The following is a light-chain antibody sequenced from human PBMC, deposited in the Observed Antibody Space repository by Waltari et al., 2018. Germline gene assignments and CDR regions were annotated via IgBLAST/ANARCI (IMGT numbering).Light chain of an antibody. V-gene: IGLV2-23*02. Sequence: QSALTQPASVSGSPGQSITISCTGTSSDVGSYNLVSWYQQHPGKAPKLMIYEVSKRPSGVSNRFSGAKSGNTASLTISGLQAEDEADYYCCSYAGSSTFGVFVGGTKLTVL. CDR3: CSYAGSSTFGV. J-gene: IGLJ3*02. CDR2: EVS. CDR1: SSDVGSYNL.